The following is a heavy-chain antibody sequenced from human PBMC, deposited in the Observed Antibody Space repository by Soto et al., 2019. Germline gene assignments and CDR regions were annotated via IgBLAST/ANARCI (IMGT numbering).Heavy chain of an antibody. D-gene: IGHD5-18*01. CDR2: INPNSGDT. Sequence: ASVKVSCKSSGYAFTGYYIHWLRQTPGQGLEWMGWINPNSGDTNYAQKFHGRVTMNRDTSFSKAYMEVSSLRYDETAVYYRASRYSYVHFWGQGTLVTVSS. J-gene: IGHJ4*02. CDR3: ASRYSYVHF. V-gene: IGHV1-2*02. CDR1: GYAFTGYY.